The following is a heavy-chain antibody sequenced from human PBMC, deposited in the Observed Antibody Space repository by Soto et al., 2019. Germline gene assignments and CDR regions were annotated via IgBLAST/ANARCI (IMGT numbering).Heavy chain of an antibody. CDR2: ISDNSGYI. Sequence: EVQLVESGGGLVKPGGSLRLSCAGSGFMFRSYSMNWVRQAPGKGLEWVSSISDNSGYIYYRDSVKGRFTISRDNAKNSLYLQMNSLRAEDTAVYYCAREKGGATVHWGQGTLVTVSS. V-gene: IGHV3-21*01. J-gene: IGHJ4*02. D-gene: IGHD1-26*01. CDR3: AREKGGATVH. CDR1: GFMFRSYS.